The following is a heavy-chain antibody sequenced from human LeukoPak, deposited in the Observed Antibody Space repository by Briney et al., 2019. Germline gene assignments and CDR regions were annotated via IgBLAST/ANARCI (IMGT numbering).Heavy chain of an antibody. J-gene: IGHJ4*02. Sequence: GGSLRLSCAAPGFTFSSYSMNWVRQAPGKGLEWVSSISSSSSYIYYADSVKGRFTISRDNAKNSLYLQMNSLRAEDTAVYYCARGRGVLWFGELSPYFDYWGQGTLVTVSS. CDR1: GFTFSSYS. V-gene: IGHV3-21*01. CDR3: ARGRGVLWFGELSPYFDY. CDR2: ISSSSSYI. D-gene: IGHD3-10*01.